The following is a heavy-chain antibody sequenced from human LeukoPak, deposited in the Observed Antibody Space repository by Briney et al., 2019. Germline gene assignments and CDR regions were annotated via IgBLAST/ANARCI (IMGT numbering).Heavy chain of an antibody. Sequence: GGSLRLSCVASGFIFNNYGLIWVRQAPGKGLEWASAISNDGGGTTYAASVNGRFTISRDNSRNTLYLQISSLRAEDTAVYYCAKGGDLYGGLLDSWGQGTLVTVSS. CDR2: ISNDGGGT. D-gene: IGHD4/OR15-4a*01. CDR1: GFIFNNYG. J-gene: IGHJ4*02. V-gene: IGHV3-23*01. CDR3: AKGGDLYGGLLDS.